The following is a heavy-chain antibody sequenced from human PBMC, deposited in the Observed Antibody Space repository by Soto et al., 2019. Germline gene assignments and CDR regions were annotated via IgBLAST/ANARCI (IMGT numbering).Heavy chain of an antibody. Sequence: GGSLRLSCAASGFTFSSYGMHWVRQAPGKGLEWVAVIWYDGSNKYYADSVKGRFTISRDNSKNTLYLQMNSLRAEDTAVYYCARGVVQVRGVPRGGWFDPWGQGTLVTVSS. CDR3: ARGVVQVRGVPRGGWFDP. D-gene: IGHD3-10*01. V-gene: IGHV3-33*01. CDR1: GFTFSSYG. J-gene: IGHJ5*02. CDR2: IWYDGSNK.